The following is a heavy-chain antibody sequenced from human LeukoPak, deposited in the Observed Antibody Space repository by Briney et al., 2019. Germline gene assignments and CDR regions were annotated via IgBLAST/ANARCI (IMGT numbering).Heavy chain of an antibody. Sequence: GGSLRLSCAASGFTFSDYYMSWIRQAPGKGLEWVSYISSSGSTIYYADSVKGRFTISRDNAKNSLYLQMNSLRAEDTAVYYCAGTGYYDSTYNWFDPWGQGTLVTVSS. V-gene: IGHV3-11*01. CDR1: GFTFSDYY. J-gene: IGHJ5*02. CDR3: AGTGYYDSTYNWFDP. D-gene: IGHD3/OR15-3a*01. CDR2: ISSSGSTI.